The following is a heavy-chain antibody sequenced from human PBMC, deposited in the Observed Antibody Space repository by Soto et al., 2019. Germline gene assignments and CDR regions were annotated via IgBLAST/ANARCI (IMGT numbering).Heavy chain of an antibody. V-gene: IGHV3-30*18. J-gene: IGHJ4*02. D-gene: IGHD3-3*01. CDR2: ISYDGSNK. CDR3: AKSDHAIFGVGPTFFDY. Sequence: GGSLRLSCAASGFTFSSYGMHWVRQAPGKGLEWVAVISYDGSNKYYADSVKGRFTISRDNSKNTLYLQMNSLRAEDTAVYYCAKSDHAIFGVGPTFFDYWGQGTLVTVSS. CDR1: GFTFSSYG.